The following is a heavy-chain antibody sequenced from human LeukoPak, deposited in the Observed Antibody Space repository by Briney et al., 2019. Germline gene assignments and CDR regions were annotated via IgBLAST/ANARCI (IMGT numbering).Heavy chain of an antibody. V-gene: IGHV1-69*01. CDR2: IIPIFGTA. Sequence: SVKVSRKASGGTFSSYAISWVRQAPGQGLECMGGIIPIFGTANYAQKFQGRVTITADESTSTAYMELSSLRSEDTAVYYCARSESAADNHYYYGMDVWGQGTTVTVSS. J-gene: IGHJ6*02. D-gene: IGHD2-2*01. CDR1: GGTFSSYA. CDR3: ARSESAADNHYYYGMDV.